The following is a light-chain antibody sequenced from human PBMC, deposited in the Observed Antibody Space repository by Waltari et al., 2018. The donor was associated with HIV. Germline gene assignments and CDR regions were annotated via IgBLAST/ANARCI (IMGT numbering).Light chain of an antibody. CDR3: QQYGTSPWT. Sequence: EVVMRQSPATLSVSPGERATLSCRASQEIGNDLAWYQPRRGPAPRLLIYGASTRATGTPAWFSGSGSGTEFTLTISNLESEDFSVYHCQQYGTSPWTFGQGTKVEIK. CDR1: QEIGND. CDR2: GAS. J-gene: IGKJ1*01. V-gene: IGKV3D-15*02.